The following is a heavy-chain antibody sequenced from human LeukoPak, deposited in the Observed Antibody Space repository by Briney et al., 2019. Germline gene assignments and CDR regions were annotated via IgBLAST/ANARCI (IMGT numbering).Heavy chain of an antibody. CDR2: INAADSDT. Sequence: GESLKISCMGSGYSFSTYWVGWVRQMPGKGLEWMGLINAADSDTRYSPSFQGQVLISVDKSISTAYLQWGNLKATDTAFYYCARVPCTGGSCSRTFDYWGQGTLVTVSS. CDR1: GYSFSTYW. D-gene: IGHD2-8*02. CDR3: ARVPCTGGSCSRTFDY. J-gene: IGHJ4*02. V-gene: IGHV5-51*01.